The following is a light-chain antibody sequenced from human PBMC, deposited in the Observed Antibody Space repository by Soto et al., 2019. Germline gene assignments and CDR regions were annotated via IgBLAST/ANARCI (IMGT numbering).Light chain of an antibody. J-gene: IGKJ4*01. V-gene: IGKV3D-15*01. Sequence: IVLTHSPGTLSFSPGEIATLSGRASQTITTLAWYQRKPGQAPRLLIYRVSSRATGVPDRFSGSRSGPEFTLTINSLQSEDFAIYYCQRYNNWPLTFGGGTKVDIK. CDR2: RVS. CDR3: QRYNNWPLT. CDR1: QTITT.